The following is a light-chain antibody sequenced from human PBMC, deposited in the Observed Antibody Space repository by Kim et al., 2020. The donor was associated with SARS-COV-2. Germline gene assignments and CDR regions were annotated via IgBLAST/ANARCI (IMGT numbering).Light chain of an antibody. J-gene: IGLJ3*02. CDR1: GGSIASNY. CDR2: EDN. Sequence: GKPVTISCTRSGGSIASNYVQWYQQRPGSAPTTVIYEDNQRPSGVPDRFSGSIDSSSNSASLTISGLKTEDEADYYCQSYDSSNRVFGGGTQLTVL. V-gene: IGLV6-57*03. CDR3: QSYDSSNRV.